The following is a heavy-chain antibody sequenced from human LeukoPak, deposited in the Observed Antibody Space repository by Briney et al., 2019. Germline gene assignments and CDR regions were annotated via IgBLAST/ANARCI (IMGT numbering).Heavy chain of an antibody. D-gene: IGHD3-22*01. CDR2: ISYDGTNQ. CDR1: GFTFSSYG. J-gene: IGHJ3*02. V-gene: IGHV3-30*03. CDR3: AIIYDSSGYYAFDI. Sequence: GRSLRLSCAASGFTFSSYGIHWVRQAPGKGLEWVAVISYDGTNQYYADSVKGRFTISRDNSKNTLYLQMNRLKAEDTAVYYCAIIYDSSGYYAFDIWGQGTMVTVSS.